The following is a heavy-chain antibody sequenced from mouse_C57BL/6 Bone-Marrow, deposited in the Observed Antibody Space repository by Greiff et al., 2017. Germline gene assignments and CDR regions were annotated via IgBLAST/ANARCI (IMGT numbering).Heavy chain of an antibody. Sequence: QVQLQQSGAELVKPGASVKLSCKASGYTFTGYEMHWVKQRPGRGLEWMGSIDPNSGGTKYNEKLKGKATLTVDKHSSTAYMQLSSLTSEDSAVYDCAHGNYLYWYVAVWGTGTTGTVSS. V-gene: IGHV1-62-3*01. CDR2: IDPNSGGT. J-gene: IGHJ1*03. CDR3: AHGNYLYWYVAV. CDR1: GYTFTGYE. D-gene: IGHD2-1*01.